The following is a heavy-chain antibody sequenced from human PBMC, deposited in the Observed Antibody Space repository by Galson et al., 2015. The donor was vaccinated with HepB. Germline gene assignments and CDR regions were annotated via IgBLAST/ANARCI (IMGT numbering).Heavy chain of an antibody. Sequence: SLRLSCAASGFTFGDYAMSWFRQAPGKGLEWVGFIRSKAYGGTTEYAASVKGRFTISRDDSKSIAYLQMNSLKTEDTAVYYCTRAYDSSGYYYSGYYYGMDVWGQGTTVTVSS. J-gene: IGHJ6*02. CDR2: IRSKAYGGTT. CDR1: GFTFGDYA. D-gene: IGHD3-22*01. CDR3: TRAYDSSGYYYSGYYYGMDV. V-gene: IGHV3-49*03.